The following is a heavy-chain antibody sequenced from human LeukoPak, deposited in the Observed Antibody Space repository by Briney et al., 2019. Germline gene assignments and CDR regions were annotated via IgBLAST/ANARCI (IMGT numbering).Heavy chain of an antibody. J-gene: IGHJ4*02. D-gene: IGHD6-6*01. V-gene: IGHV3-30*03. CDR3: ARDNGGSSAGYFDY. CDR1: GFTFSSYG. Sequence: PGRSLRLSCAASGFTFSSYGMHWVRQAPGKGLEWVAVISYDGSNKYYADSVKGRFTISRDNSKNTLYLQMNSLRAEDTALYYCARDNGGSSAGYFDYWGQGTLVTVSS. CDR2: ISYDGSNK.